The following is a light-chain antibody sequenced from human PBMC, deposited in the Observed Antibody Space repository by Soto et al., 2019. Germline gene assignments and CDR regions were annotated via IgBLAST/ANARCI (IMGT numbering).Light chain of an antibody. Sequence: EIVLTQPPGPLSVSPGDRVTLSCRASQTVNNNYLAWYQQKPGQAPRLLIYGASTPATGTPARFSGSGSGTDFTITVSRLEPEDFAVYYCQQYGGSAPWTFGPGTKVDMK. CDR1: QTVNNNY. CDR3: QQYGGSAPWT. V-gene: IGKV3-20*01. J-gene: IGKJ1*01. CDR2: GAS.